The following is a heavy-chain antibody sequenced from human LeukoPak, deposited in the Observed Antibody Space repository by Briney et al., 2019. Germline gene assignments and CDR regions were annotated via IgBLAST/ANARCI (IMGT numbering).Heavy chain of an antibody. V-gene: IGHV3-33*06. D-gene: IGHD3-10*01. Sequence: GGSLRLSCAASGFTFSSYGMHWVRQAPGKGLEWVAVIWYDGSNKYYADSVKGRFTISRDNSKNTLYLQMNSLRAEDTAVYYCAKDPGSGGRGYFDYWGQGTLVIVSS. J-gene: IGHJ4*02. CDR2: IWYDGSNK. CDR3: AKDPGSGGRGYFDY. CDR1: GFTFSSYG.